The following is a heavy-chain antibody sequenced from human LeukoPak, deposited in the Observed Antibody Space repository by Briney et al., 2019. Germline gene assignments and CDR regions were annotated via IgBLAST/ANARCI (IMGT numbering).Heavy chain of an antibody. D-gene: IGHD3-22*01. CDR3: TAYDSSGYYSRY. CDR2: TKSKSAGGTT. J-gene: IGHJ4*02. V-gene: IGHV3-15*01. Sequence: GGSLRLSCAASGFTFSNAWMSWVRQAPGKGLEWVGRTKSKSAGGTTDYGAPVISRFGITRDDSKNTLYLQMNSLKTEDAAVYYCTAYDSSGYYSRYWGQGTLLTVSS. CDR1: GFTFSNAW.